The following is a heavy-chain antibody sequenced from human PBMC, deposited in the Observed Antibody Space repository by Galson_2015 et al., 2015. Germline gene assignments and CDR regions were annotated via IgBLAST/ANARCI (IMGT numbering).Heavy chain of an antibody. CDR3: ARFDYWGGGLFDY. CDR1: GFTVNSNY. CDR2: IYSGDGGGTT. V-gene: IGHV3-66*02. J-gene: IGHJ4*02. D-gene: IGHD3-9*01. Sequence: SLRLSCADSGASGFTVNSNYMGWVRQAPGKGLEWVSVIYSGDGGGTTYYADSVKGRSTISRDISKNTLYLQMNSLSADDTAVYYCARFDYWGGGLFDYWGQGALVTVSS.